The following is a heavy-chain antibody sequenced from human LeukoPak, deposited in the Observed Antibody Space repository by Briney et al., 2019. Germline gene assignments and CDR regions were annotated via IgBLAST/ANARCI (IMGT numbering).Heavy chain of an antibody. V-gene: IGHV3-21*01. Sequence: KTGGSLRLSCAASGFTFSSYSMNWVRQAPGKGLEWVSSISSSSSYIYYADSVKGRFTISRDNAKNSLYLQMNSLRAEDTAVYYCARAYCSSTSCYHGFGFDPWGQGTLVTVSS. CDR1: GFTFSSYS. D-gene: IGHD2-2*01. CDR3: ARAYCSSTSCYHGFGFDP. J-gene: IGHJ5*02. CDR2: ISSSSSYI.